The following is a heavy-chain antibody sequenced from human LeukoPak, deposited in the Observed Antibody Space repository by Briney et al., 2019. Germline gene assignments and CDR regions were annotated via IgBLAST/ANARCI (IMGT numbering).Heavy chain of an antibody. D-gene: IGHD5-24*01. CDR1: GYSISSGYY. CDR2: IYHSGST. CDR3: ASGEGYNYMDYSFDY. Sequence: PSQTLSLTCTVSGYSISSGYYWGWIRQPPGKGLEWIGSIYHSGSTYYNPSLKSRVTISVDTSKNHLSLKLSSVTAADTAVYYCASGEGYNYMDYSFDYWGQGTLVTVSS. V-gene: IGHV4-38-2*02. J-gene: IGHJ4*02.